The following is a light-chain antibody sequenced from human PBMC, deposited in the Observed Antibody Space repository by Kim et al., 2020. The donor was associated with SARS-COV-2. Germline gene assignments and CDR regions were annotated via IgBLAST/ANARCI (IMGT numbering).Light chain of an antibody. CDR1: SSDVGGYNL. J-gene: IGLJ2*01. CDR2: ADT. V-gene: IGLV2-23*01. CDR3: CSYTTSDTWV. Sequence: GQSLTISCSGTSSDVGGYNLVSWYQQHPGEAPKVMIYADTRRPSGVSNRFSGSKSANTASLTISGLQAEDEADYYCCSYTTSDTWVFGGGTQLTVL.